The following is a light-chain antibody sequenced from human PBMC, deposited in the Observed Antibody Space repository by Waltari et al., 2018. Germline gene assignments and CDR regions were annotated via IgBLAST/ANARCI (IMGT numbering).Light chain of an antibody. CDR3: QQYYNTPPT. Sequence: DIVMTQSPDSLTVSPGERATINCRSSQSVSDHVNNKNYLAWYRQKPGQPPKLLISWASARECGVPDRFSGSGSGTEFTLTISSLQPEDVAVYYCQQYYNTPPTFGQGTKVEIK. J-gene: IGKJ1*01. CDR1: QSVSDHVNNKNY. CDR2: WAS. V-gene: IGKV4-1*01.